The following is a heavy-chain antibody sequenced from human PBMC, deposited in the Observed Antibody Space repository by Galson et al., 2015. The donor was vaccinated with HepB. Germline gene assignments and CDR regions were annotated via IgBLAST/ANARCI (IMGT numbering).Heavy chain of an antibody. D-gene: IGHD3-22*01. Sequence: SVKVSCKASGGTFSSYTISWVRQTPGQGLEWMGRIIPILGIANYAQKFQGRVTITADKSTSTAYMELSSLRSEDTAVYYCASISPGGYYDSSGSYWGQGTLVTVSS. CDR1: GGTFSSYT. J-gene: IGHJ4*02. CDR2: IIPILGIA. CDR3: ASISPGGYYDSSGSY. V-gene: IGHV1-69*02.